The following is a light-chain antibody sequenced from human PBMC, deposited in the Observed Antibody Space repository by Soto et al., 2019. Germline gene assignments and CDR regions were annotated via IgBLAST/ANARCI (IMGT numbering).Light chain of an antibody. Sequence: DIQMTQSPSSVSASVGDRVTITCRASQGISSWLAWYQQKPGKAPKLLIYDASNLETGVPSRFSGSGSGTDFTFTISSLQPEDIATYYCQHCDSLPLTFGQGTRLEIK. J-gene: IGKJ5*01. CDR1: QGISSW. V-gene: IGKV1-33*01. CDR2: DAS. CDR3: QHCDSLPLT.